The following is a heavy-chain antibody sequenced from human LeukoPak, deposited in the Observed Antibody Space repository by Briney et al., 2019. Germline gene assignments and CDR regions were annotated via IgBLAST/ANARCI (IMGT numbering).Heavy chain of an antibody. J-gene: IGHJ6*02. V-gene: IGHV4-34*01. D-gene: IGHD2-2*01. Sequence: SETLSLTCAVYGGSFSDNYWSWIRQPPGKGLEWIGEINHSGSTNYNPSLKSRVTISVDTSKNQFSLKLSSVTAADTAVYYCARVIVVVPAARAPYYYYGMDVWGQGTTVTVSS. CDR1: GGSFSDNY. CDR3: ARVIVVVPAARAPYYYYGMDV. CDR2: INHSGST.